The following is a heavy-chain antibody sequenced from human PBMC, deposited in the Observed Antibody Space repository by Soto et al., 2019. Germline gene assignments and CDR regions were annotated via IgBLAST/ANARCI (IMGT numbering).Heavy chain of an antibody. D-gene: IGHD3-16*01. J-gene: IGHJ4*02. CDR3: TIYAYSPGRLGSDY. CDR1: GFTFGDYA. V-gene: IGHV3-49*03. CDR2: IRSKACGGTT. Sequence: GGAVRLSGTASGFTFGDYAMSWFRQAPRKALEWVGFIRSKACGGTTEYVASVKGRFTILRDDSKSIAFLQMNIMKNEETAVYYCTIYAYSPGRLGSDYWGQGT.